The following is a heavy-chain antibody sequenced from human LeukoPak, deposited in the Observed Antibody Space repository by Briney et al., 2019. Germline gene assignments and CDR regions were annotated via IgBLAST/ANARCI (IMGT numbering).Heavy chain of an antibody. CDR2: IYNGVNT. V-gene: IGHV4-61*01. J-gene: IGHJ5*02. CDR1: GASVSSASY. Sequence: SETLSLTCTVSGASVSSASYWTWIRQPPGKGVEWIAHIYNGVNTNYNPSLKSRVTISVDTSKNQFSLRLNSVTAADTAAYYCARSRAFNSGAFDPWGQGSLVTVSS. CDR3: ARSRAFNSGAFDP. D-gene: IGHD1-26*01.